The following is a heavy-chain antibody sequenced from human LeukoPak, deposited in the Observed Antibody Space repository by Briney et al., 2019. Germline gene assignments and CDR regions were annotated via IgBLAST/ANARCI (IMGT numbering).Heavy chain of an antibody. Sequence: GGSLRLSCAASGFTFRSSAMSWVRQAPGKGLEWVSVIYSSGITYYADSVKGRFTISRDNSKNTLYLQMNSLRAEDTAVYYCVRAPPSGCGGDCYDYWGQGTLVTVSS. V-gene: IGHV3-66*01. CDR3: VRAPPSGCGGDCYDY. CDR2: IYSSGIT. CDR1: GFTFRSSA. D-gene: IGHD2-21*01. J-gene: IGHJ4*02.